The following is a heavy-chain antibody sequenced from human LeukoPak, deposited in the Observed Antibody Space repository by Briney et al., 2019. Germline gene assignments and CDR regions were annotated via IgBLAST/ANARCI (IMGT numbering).Heavy chain of an antibody. CDR1: GGSISSGGYS. D-gene: IGHD2-2*01. CDR3: ARGDCITTSCFNPYYFDY. CDR2: IYQSGST. V-gene: IGHV4-30-2*01. J-gene: IGHJ4*02. Sequence: PSETLSLTCAVSGGSISSGGYSWSWIRQPPGKGQGWIGYIYQSGSTYYNPSLKSRVTISVDRSKNQFSLKLNSVTAADTAVYYCARGDCITTSCFNPYYFDYWGQGTLVTVSS.